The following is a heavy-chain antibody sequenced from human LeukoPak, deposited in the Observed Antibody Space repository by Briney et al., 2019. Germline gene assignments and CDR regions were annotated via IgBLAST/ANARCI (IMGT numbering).Heavy chain of an antibody. J-gene: IGHJ5*02. CDR2: INSDGSST. CDR1: GFTFSSYW. CDR3: ASEKTYYDFWSGYQNNWFDP. V-gene: IGHV3-74*01. Sequence: GGSLRLSCAASGFTFSSYWMHWVRQAPGKGLVWVSRINSDGSSTSYADSVKGRFTISRDNAKNTLYLQMNSLRAEDTAVYYCASEKTYYDFWSGYQNNWFDPWGQGTLVTVSS. D-gene: IGHD3-3*01.